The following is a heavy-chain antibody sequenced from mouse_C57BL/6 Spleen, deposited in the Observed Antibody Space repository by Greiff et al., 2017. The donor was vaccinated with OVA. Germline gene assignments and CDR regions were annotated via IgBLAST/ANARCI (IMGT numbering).Heavy chain of an antibody. V-gene: IGHV7-1*01. D-gene: IGHD3-3*01. CDR3: ARDFLGYFDC. CDR2: SRNKANDYTT. J-gene: IGHJ2*01. Sequence: EVLLVESGGGLVQSGRSLRLSCATSGFTFSDFYMEWVRQAPGKGLEWIAASRNKANDYTTESNAPVKGRFIVSRSTSQSILYLQLSALRAEDTAIYYCARDFLGYFDCWGEGTTLTVSS. CDR1: GFTFSDFY.